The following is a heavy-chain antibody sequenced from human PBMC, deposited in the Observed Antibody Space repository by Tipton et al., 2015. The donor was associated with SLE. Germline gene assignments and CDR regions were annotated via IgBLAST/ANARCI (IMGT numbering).Heavy chain of an antibody. V-gene: IGHV3-23*01. CDR3: AKVGGITMVQGVIISGAEYFQH. CDR2: ISGSGGST. D-gene: IGHD3-10*01. CDR1: GFTFSSYA. J-gene: IGHJ1*01. Sequence: SLRLSCAASGFTFSSYAMSWVRQAPGKGLEWVSAISGSGGSTYYADSVKGRFTISRDNSKNTLYLQMNSLRAEDTAVYYCAKVGGITMVQGVIISGAEYFQHWGQGTLVTVSS.